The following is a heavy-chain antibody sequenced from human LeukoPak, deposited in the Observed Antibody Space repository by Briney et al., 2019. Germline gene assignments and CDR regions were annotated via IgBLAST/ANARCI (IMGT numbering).Heavy chain of an antibody. CDR1: GFTFSSYD. J-gene: IGHJ6*02. D-gene: IGHD2-8*01. CDR2: IGTAGDT. CDR3: ARDNGYYYYGMDV. Sequence: GGSLRLSCAASGFTFSSYDMHWVRQATGKGLEWVSAIGTAGDTYYPGSVKGRFTISRENAKDSLYLQMNSRRAGDRAVYYCARDNGYYYYGMDVWGQGTTVTVSS. V-gene: IGHV3-13*01.